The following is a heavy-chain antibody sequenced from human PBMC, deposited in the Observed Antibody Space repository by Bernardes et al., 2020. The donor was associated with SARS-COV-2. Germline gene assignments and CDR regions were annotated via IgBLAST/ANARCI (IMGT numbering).Heavy chain of an antibody. CDR2: INHSGST. J-gene: IGHJ5*02. CDR1: GGSLTDYY. CDR3: ARVDMRDEVGFGP. Sequence: SETLSLTCVVHGGSLTDYYWSWIRQPPGRTLEWIGEINHSGSTNYSPSLESRVTISLDTSKKQFSLQMTSVSAADTAVYYCARVDMRDEVGFGPWGQGILVTVSS. V-gene: IGHV4-34*01. D-gene: IGHD3-9*01.